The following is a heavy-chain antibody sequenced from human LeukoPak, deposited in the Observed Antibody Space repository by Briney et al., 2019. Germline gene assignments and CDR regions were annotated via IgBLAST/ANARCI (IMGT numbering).Heavy chain of an antibody. CDR3: ARARRSGGITMIREVKGRGWFDP. CDR1: GFTFINYG. Sequence: GGTLRLSCAASGFTFINYGMSWVRHAPGKGLGWVSVISGSGGSTYYADSVKGRFTISRDNSKNTLYLELHSLRTEDTAVYYCARARRSGGITMIREVKGRGWFDPWGQGTLLTVSS. J-gene: IGHJ5*02. V-gene: IGHV3-23*01. D-gene: IGHD3-10*01. CDR2: ISGSGGST.